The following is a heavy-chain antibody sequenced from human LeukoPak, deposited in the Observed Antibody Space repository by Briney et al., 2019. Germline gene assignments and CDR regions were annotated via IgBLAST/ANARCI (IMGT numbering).Heavy chain of an antibody. CDR3: ARETGDYDYVWGSYRYYYFDY. V-gene: IGHV3-23*01. CDR1: KFTFSSYA. J-gene: IGHJ4*02. Sequence: GGSLRLSCVASKFTFSSYAMSWVRQAPGKGLEGVSAISGSGGSIYYADSVKGRFTISRDNAKNSLYLQMNSLRAEDTAVYYCARETGDYDYVWGSYRYYYFDYWGQGTLVTVSS. D-gene: IGHD3-16*02. CDR2: ISGSGGSI.